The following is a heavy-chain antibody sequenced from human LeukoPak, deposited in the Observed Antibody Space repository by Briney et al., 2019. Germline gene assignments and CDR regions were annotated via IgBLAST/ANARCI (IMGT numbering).Heavy chain of an antibody. CDR1: GFTFSSYS. CDR3: ARLPAYCSSTSCYYDY. Sequence: GGSLGLSCAASGFTFSSYSMNWVRQAPGKGLEWVSYISSASGSIYYADSVKGRFTISGDNAKNSLFLQMNSLRAEDTAVYYCARLPAYCSSTSCYYDYWGQGTLVTVSS. V-gene: IGHV3-48*04. CDR2: ISSASGSI. J-gene: IGHJ4*02. D-gene: IGHD2-2*01.